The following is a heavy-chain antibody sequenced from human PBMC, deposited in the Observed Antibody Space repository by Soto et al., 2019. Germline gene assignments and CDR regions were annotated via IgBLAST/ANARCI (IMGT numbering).Heavy chain of an antibody. CDR2: IYYSGST. J-gene: IGHJ5*02. Sequence: PSETLSLTCTVSGGSISSYYWSWIRQPPGKGLEWIGYIYYSGSTNYNPSLKSRVTISVDTSKNQFSLKLSSVTAADTAVYYCARLPAHYDILTGYSVNWFDPWGQGTLVTVS. CDR1: GGSISSYY. V-gene: IGHV4-59*08. CDR3: ARLPAHYDILTGYSVNWFDP. D-gene: IGHD3-9*01.